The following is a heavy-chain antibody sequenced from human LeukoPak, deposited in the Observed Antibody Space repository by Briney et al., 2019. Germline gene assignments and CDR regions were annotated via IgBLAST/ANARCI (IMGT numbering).Heavy chain of an antibody. CDR2: ISSGGSTI. D-gene: IGHD4-23*01. J-gene: IGHJ4*02. Sequence: GRSLRLSCAASGFTFSDFYMSWIRQAPGKGLEWVSYISSGGSTILYTDSVKGRFTISRDNAKNSLYLQMNSLRAEDTAVYYCARGGSTTTVDTLFGYWGQGTLVTVSS. V-gene: IGHV3-11*01. CDR3: ARGGSTTTVDTLFGY. CDR1: GFTFSDFY.